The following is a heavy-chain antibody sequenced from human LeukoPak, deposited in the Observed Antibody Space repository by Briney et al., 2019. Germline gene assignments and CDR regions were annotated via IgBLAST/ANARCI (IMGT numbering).Heavy chain of an antibody. D-gene: IGHD3-9*01. J-gene: IGHJ4*02. Sequence: PGRSLRLSCAASGFTFSSYGMHWVRQAPGKGLEWVAVIWYDGSNKYYADSVKGRFTISRDNSKNTLYLQMNSLRAEDTAVYYCAKDSPILTYWGQGTLVTVSS. V-gene: IGHV3-33*06. CDR3: AKDSPILTY. CDR2: IWYDGSNK. CDR1: GFTFSSYG.